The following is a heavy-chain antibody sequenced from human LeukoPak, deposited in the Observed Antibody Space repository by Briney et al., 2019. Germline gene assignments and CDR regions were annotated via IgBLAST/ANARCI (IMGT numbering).Heavy chain of an antibody. CDR3: ATGYRHDY. CDR2: ISANNGDT. CDR1: GYTFTSHG. J-gene: IGHJ4*02. Sequence: GASVKVSCKTSGYTFTSHGISWVRQAPGQGLEWMAWISANNGDTNYAQKVQGRVVLSTDTSTNTAYMELRYLMFDDTAVYYCATGYRHDYWGQGTLVIVSS. V-gene: IGHV1-18*04. D-gene: IGHD2-2*02.